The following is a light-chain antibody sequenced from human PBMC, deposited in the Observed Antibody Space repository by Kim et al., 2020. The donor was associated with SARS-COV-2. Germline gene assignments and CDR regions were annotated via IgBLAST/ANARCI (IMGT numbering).Light chain of an antibody. CDR2: GAS. J-gene: IGKJ4*01. V-gene: IGKV3-20*01. CDR1: QSVTSTY. Sequence: SPGESATLTCRASQSVTSTYLAWYQQKPGQAPRLLIFGASSRATGIPDRFSGSGSGTDFTLIISRLEPEDFAVYYCQQYGTSPLTFGGGTKVEI. CDR3: QQYGTSPLT.